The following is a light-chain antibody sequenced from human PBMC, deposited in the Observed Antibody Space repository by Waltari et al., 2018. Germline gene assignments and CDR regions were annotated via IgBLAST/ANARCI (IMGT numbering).Light chain of an antibody. Sequence: QLVLTPSPSASASLGASVKLTCTLSSGHSSNVTPWHQKQPEKGPRYLMKVKSDGSHSQGDETPDRFSGSSSGAERYLTISNLQPEDEADYYCQTGGHGTWVFGGGTKVTVL. J-gene: IGLJ3*02. CDR2: VKSDGSH. V-gene: IGLV4-69*01. CDR1: SGHSSNV. CDR3: QTGGHGTWV.